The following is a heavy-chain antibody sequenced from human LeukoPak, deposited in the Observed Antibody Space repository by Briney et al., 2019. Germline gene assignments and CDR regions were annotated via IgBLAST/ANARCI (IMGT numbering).Heavy chain of an antibody. J-gene: IGHJ4*02. D-gene: IGHD6-13*01. CDR3: ARGVAAAGYLDY. CDR2: INHSGST. CDR1: GGSFSGYY. Sequence: SETLSLTCAVYGGSFSGYYWSWIRQPPGKGLEWIGEINHSGSTNYNPSLKSRVTISVDTSKNQFSLKLSSVTAADTAVYYCARGVAAAGYLDYWGQGSLVTVSS. V-gene: IGHV4-34*01.